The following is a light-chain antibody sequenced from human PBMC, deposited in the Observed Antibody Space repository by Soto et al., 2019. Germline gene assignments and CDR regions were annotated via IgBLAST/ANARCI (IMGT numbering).Light chain of an antibody. CDR2: TNN. CDR3: AAWDDSLSGVV. CDR1: SSNIGTYS. Sequence: QAVVTQPPSASGTPGQRVTISCSGSSSNIGTYSVNWYQQLPGAAPKLLIYTNNQRPSGVVDRFSGSKSGTSASLAISGLQSGDEANYYCAAWDDSLSGVVFGGGTKVTVL. V-gene: IGLV1-44*01. J-gene: IGLJ2*01.